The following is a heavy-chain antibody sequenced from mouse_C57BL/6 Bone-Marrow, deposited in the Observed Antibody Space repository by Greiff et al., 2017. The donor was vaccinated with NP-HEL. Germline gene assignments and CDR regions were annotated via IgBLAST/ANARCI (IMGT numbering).Heavy chain of an antibody. CDR2: INPSSGYT. V-gene: IGHV1-4*01. CDR3: ARSPHYSGSDWYFDV. D-gene: IGHD1-1*01. Sequence: VQLQQSGAELARPGASVKMSCKASGYTFTSYTMHWVKQRPGQGLEWIGYINPSSGYTKYTQKFKDKATLTADKSSSTAYMQLSSLTSEDSAVYYCARSPHYSGSDWYFDVWGTGTTVTVSS. CDR1: GYTFTSYT. J-gene: IGHJ1*03.